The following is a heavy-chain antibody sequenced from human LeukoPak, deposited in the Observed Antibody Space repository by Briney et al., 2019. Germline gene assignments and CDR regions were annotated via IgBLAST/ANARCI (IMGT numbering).Heavy chain of an antibody. J-gene: IGHJ4*02. CDR1: GFTFTSSA. V-gene: IGHV3-23*01. Sequence: GGSLRLSCVASGFTFTSSAMTWVRQAPGKGLEWVTVVGSTGGTTYYADSVKGRFTISRDNAKNTMILQMNNLRVEDTAVYYCAAVPGIIIAGYFASWGRGTLVAVSA. D-gene: IGHD3-10*02. CDR3: AAVPGIIIAGYFAS. CDR2: VGSTGGTT.